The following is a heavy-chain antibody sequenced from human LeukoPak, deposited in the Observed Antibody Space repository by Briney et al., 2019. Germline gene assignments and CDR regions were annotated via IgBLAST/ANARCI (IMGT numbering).Heavy chain of an antibody. D-gene: IGHD4-17*01. CDR2: IYPNSGGT. CDR3: ERVDDYGAY. CDR1: GYTFTGDY. V-gene: IGHV1-2*02. J-gene: IGHJ4*02. Sequence: ASVKVSCKASGYTFTGDYMHWVRQAPGQGLEWMGFIYPNSGGTNYAQTLHGRVTITRDTSISTASVELSRLRSEDRGVYYCERVDDYGAYWGQGSLVTVSS.